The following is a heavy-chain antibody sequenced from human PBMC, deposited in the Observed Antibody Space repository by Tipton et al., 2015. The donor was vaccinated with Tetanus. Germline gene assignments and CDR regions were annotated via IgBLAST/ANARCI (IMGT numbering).Heavy chain of an antibody. CDR1: GFIFSNYG. V-gene: IGHV3-30*03. Sequence: SLRLSCAASGFIFSNYGMHWVRQPPGKGLEWLAVMSYHGTKEYYADSVKGRFTISRDNSNNTLYVQMDSLRAEDTAVYYCARGPYHYGDYYFDYWGRGTLVTVSS. J-gene: IGHJ4*02. CDR3: ARGPYHYGDYYFDY. CDR2: MSYHGTKE. D-gene: IGHD4-17*01.